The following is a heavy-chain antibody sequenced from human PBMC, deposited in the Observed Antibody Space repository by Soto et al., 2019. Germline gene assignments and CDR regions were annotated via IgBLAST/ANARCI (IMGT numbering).Heavy chain of an antibody. CDR2: INHIGST. CDR1: GGAFSGYY. Sequence: NPSETLSLTCAVYGGAFSGYYWSWIRQPPGKGLEWIGEINHIGSTNYNPSLKSRVTISVDTSKNQFSLMLSSVTAADTAVYYCARAGADYCSSTSCYALDYWGQGTLVTVSS. D-gene: IGHD2-2*01. V-gene: IGHV4-34*01. J-gene: IGHJ4*02. CDR3: ARAGADYCSSTSCYALDY.